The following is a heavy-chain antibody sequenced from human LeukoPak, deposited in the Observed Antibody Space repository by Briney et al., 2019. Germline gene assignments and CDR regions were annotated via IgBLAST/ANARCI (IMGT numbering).Heavy chain of an antibody. CDR2: INPNSGGT. CDR1: GYTFTGYY. CDR3: AREGRGWAFDI. J-gene: IGHJ3*02. Sequence: ASVKVSCKASGYTFTGYYIHWVRQSPGHVLEWMGWINPNSGGTNYAQKFQGRVTMTRDTSISTAYMELSRLRSDDTAVYYCAREGRGWAFDIWGQGTMVTVSS. D-gene: IGHD2-15*01. V-gene: IGHV1-2*02.